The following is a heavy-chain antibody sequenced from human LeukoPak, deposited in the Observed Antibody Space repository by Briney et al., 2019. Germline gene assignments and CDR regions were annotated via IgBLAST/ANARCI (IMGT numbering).Heavy chain of an antibody. CDR3: ARVVSSAAAGDPFDY. CDR1: GFPFSSYW. D-gene: IGHD6-13*01. J-gene: IGHJ4*02. V-gene: IGHV3-7*01. CDR2: VKEDGSEK. Sequence: GSLRLSCAASGFPFSSYWMSWVRHAPGKGLEGVANVKEDGSEKYYVDSVKGRFTISRDNAKNSLYLQMNSLRAEDTAVYYCARVVSSAAAGDPFDYWGQGTLVTVSS.